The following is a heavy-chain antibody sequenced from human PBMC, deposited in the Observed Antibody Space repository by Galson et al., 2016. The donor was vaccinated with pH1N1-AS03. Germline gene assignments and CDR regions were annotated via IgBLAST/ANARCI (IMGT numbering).Heavy chain of an antibody. J-gene: IGHJ4*02. V-gene: IGHV3-64*02. Sequence: LRLSCAASGFIFSNHGMHWARQAPGKGPEFVARISSDGGSTYYADSVKARFTISRDNSKNTLYLQMDSLRVEDTAVYYCERAGGYCGQGTLVTVSS. CDR2: ISSDGGST. CDR3: ERAGGY. CDR1: GFIFSNHG.